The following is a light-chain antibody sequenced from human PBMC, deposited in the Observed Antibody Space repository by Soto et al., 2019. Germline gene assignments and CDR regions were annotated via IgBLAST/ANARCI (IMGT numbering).Light chain of an antibody. V-gene: IGKV3-20*01. CDR3: KQYGSSRT. J-gene: IGKJ1*01. Sequence: EIVLTQSPGTLDLSPGERATLSCRASQSVTSSYLAWYQQKPGQAPRLLIYGASNRATGIPDRFSGSGSGTDFTLTISRLEPEDFAVYYCKQYGSSRTFGQGTKVEMK. CDR2: GAS. CDR1: QSVTSSY.